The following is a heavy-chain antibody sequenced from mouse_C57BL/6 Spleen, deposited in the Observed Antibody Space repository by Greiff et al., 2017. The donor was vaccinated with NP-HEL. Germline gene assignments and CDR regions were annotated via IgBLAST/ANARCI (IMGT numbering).Heavy chain of an antibody. CDR2: FYPGSGSI. J-gene: IGHJ2*01. Sequence: VQLQQSGAELVKPGATVKLSCKASGYTFTEYTIHWVKQRSGQGLEWIGWFYPGSGSIKYIEKFKDKATLTADKSSSTVYMELRRLTSEDSAVFLCARHEVWRSYEYDVGYFDYWGQGTTLTVSA. V-gene: IGHV1-62-2*01. D-gene: IGHD2-4*01. CDR3: ARHEVWRSYEYDVGYFDY. CDR1: GYTFTEYT.